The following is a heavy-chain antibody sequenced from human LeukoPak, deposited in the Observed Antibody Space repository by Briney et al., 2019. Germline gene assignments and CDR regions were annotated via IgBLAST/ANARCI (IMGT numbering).Heavy chain of an antibody. CDR3: ARPGGGWSEGYNWFDP. V-gene: IGHV1-18*01. CDR2: ISAYNGNT. J-gene: IGHJ5*02. Sequence: EASVKVSCKASGYTFTSYGISWVRQAPGQGLEWMGWISAYNGNTNYAQKLQGRVTMTTDASTSTAYMELRSLRSDDTAVYYCARPGGGWSEGYNWFDPWGQGTLVTVSS. CDR1: GYTFTSYG. D-gene: IGHD6-19*01.